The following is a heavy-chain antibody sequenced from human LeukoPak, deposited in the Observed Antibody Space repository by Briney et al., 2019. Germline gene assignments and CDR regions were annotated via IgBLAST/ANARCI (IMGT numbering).Heavy chain of an antibody. Sequence: GRSLRLSCAASGFTLSSDGMHWVRQAPGKGLEWGAVISYDGSNKYYADSVKGRFTISRDNSKNTLYLQMNSLRAEDTAVYYCAKDNCQGFCELVVAATLDYWGQGTLVTVSS. CDR1: GFTLSSDG. CDR2: ISYDGSNK. D-gene: IGHD2-15*01. CDR3: AKDNCQGFCELVVAATLDY. J-gene: IGHJ4*02. V-gene: IGHV3-30*18.